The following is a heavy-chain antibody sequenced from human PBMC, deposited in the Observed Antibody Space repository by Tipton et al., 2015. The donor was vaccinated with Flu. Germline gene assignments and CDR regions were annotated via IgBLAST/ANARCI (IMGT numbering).Heavy chain of an antibody. V-gene: IGHV1-2*06. CDR2: INPGSGAT. CDR3: ARGAYEGGY. D-gene: IGHD5-12*01. J-gene: IGHJ4*02. CDR1: GYTFSRYA. Sequence: QLVQSGAEVKKPGASLKVSCTASGYTFSRYAISWVRQAPGQGLEWMGRINPGSGATDYAQKYLDRVTLTTDTSSGTSYMELHTLRFDDTAVYFCARGAYEGGYWGQGTLVTVSS.